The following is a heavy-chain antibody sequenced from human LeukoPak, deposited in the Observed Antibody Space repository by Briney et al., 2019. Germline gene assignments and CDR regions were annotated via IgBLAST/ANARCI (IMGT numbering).Heavy chain of an antibody. Sequence: GGSLRLSCAASGFTFSSYEMNWVRQAPGKGLEWVSYISSSGSTIYYADSVKGRFTISRDNSKNTLYLQMNSLRAEDTAVYYCAKDGTFYGSGSHFDYWGQGTLVTVSS. D-gene: IGHD3-10*01. CDR2: ISSSGSTI. CDR1: GFTFSSYE. J-gene: IGHJ4*02. V-gene: IGHV3-48*03. CDR3: AKDGTFYGSGSHFDY.